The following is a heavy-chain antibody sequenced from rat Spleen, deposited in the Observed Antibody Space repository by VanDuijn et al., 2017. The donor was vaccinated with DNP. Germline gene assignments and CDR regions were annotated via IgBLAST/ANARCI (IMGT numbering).Heavy chain of an antibody. CDR3: ASGPNGYNYFDY. CDR1: GYSITSNY. V-gene: IGHV3-3*01. Sequence: EVQLQESGHGLVKPSQSLSLTCSVTGYSITSNYWGWIRQFPGNKLEWMGYVNSADSTYYNPSLKRRISITRDTSKNQFFLQVNSVTTEDTATYYGASGPNGYNYFDYWGQGVMVTVSS. J-gene: IGHJ2*01. D-gene: IGHD1-4*01. CDR2: VNSADST.